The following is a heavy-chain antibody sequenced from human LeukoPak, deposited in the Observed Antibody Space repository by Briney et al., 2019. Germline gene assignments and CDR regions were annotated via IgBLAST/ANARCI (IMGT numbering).Heavy chain of an antibody. CDR2: INSDSGGT. D-gene: IGHD6-6*01. Sequence: ASVKVSCKASGYTFTGDFIHWVRQAPGQGLEWMGWINSDSGGTNYARKLQGRVTMTRDTSISTAYMELSSLRSDDTAVFYCARGNIATRRGENWFDPWGQGTLVTVSS. CDR3: ARGNIATRRGENWFDP. V-gene: IGHV1-2*02. J-gene: IGHJ5*02. CDR1: GYTFTGDF.